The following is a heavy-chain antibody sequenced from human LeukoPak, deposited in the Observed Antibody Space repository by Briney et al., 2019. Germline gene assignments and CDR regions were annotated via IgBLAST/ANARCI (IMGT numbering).Heavy chain of an antibody. CDR1: GGSISSYY. CDR3: ARQRSGSGWYNYYFDY. J-gene: IGHJ4*02. CDR2: IYYSGST. Sequence: SETLSLTCTVSGGSISSYYWSWIRQPPGKGLEWIGYIYYSGSTNHNPSLKSRVTISVDTSKNQFSLKLSSVTAADTAVYYCARQRSGSGWYNYYFDYWGQGTLVTVSS. V-gene: IGHV4-59*08. D-gene: IGHD6-13*01.